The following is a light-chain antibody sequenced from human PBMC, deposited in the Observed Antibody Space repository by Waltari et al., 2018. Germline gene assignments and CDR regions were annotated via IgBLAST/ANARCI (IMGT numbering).Light chain of an antibody. CDR2: DDD. V-gene: IGLV1-51*01. CDR3: GTWDRRLKAV. CDR1: SSLLRFTS. J-gene: IGLJ2*01. Sequence: QSVLTQPPSVSAAPGQKVSISCSGSSSLLRFTSVSWYQQFPGTAPKLLLSDDDKPPSGIPDRFSASNSDTSVTLDITRLQPGDEAHYFCGTWDRRLKAVFGGGTKLTV.